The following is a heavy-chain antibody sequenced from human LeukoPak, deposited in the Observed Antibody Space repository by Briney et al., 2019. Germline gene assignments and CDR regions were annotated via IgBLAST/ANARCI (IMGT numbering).Heavy chain of an antibody. J-gene: IGHJ1*01. CDR1: GFNFDDYA. D-gene: IGHD6-13*01. CDR2: ISGDGGST. Sequence: GGSLRLSCAASGFNFDDYAMHWVRQVPGKGLEWVSLISGDGGSTDYIESVKGRFTISRDKNRNSLYLQMNSLRTEDTALYFCAKDSGYRQLRAEFFHDWGQGTLVTVSS. CDR3: AKDSGYRQLRAEFFHD. V-gene: IGHV3-43*02.